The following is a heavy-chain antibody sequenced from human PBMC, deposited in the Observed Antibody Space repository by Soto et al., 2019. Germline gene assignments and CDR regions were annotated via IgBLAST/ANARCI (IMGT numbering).Heavy chain of an antibody. CDR3: ARMYSSGWSNWFDP. J-gene: IGHJ5*02. Sequence: SETLSLTCTVSGDSISSYYWSWIRQPPGKGLEWIGYIYYSGSTNYNPSLKSRVTISVDTSKNQFSLKLSSVTAADTAVYYCARMYSSGWSNWFDPWGQGTLVTAPQ. CDR2: IYYSGST. CDR1: GDSISSYY. V-gene: IGHV4-59*08. D-gene: IGHD6-19*01.